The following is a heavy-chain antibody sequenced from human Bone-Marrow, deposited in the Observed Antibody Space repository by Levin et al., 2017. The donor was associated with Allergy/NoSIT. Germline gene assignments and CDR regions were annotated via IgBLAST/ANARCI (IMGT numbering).Heavy chain of an antibody. CDR2: IYYSGSA. CDR3: AALGYCTSTSCRDWFDP. Sequence: SSETLSLTCTVSGGSIGSFYWSWIRQPPGKGLEWIGYIYYSGSANYNPSLKSRVTMSVDTSKKQFSLRLNSVTAADTAVYYCAALGYCTSTSCRDWFDPWGQGTLVTVSS. V-gene: IGHV4-59*08. D-gene: IGHD2-2*01. CDR1: GGSIGSFY. J-gene: IGHJ5*02.